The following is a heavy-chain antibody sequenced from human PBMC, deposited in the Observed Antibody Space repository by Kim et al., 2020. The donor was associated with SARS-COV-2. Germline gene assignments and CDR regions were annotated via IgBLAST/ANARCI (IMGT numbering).Heavy chain of an antibody. V-gene: IGHV3-23*01. Sequence: SVKGPFTISRDNSKNTLYLQMNSLRAEDTAVYYCAKDLWENWVQLWLFDYWGQGTLVTVSS. CDR3: AKDLWENWVQLWLFDY. J-gene: IGHJ4*02. D-gene: IGHD5-18*01.